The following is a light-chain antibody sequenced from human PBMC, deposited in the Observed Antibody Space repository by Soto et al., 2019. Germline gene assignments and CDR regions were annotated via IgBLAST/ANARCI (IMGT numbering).Light chain of an antibody. Sequence: QSALTQPASVSGSPGQSIAISCTGTRSDVGAYNYVSWYQQHPGKAPKLMISEVTNRPSGVSDRFSGSKSGNTASQTISGLQAEDEADYYCSSFTSRFTFVFGTGTKLTVL. CDR3: SSFTSRFTFV. CDR1: RSDVGAYNY. CDR2: EVT. J-gene: IGLJ1*01. V-gene: IGLV2-14*01.